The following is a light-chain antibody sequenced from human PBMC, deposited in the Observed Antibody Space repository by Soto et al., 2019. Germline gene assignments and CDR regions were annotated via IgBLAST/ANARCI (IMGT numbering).Light chain of an antibody. CDR1: SGHSSYA. CDR3: QTWGFWV. J-gene: IGLJ3*02. Sequence: QSVLTQSPSASASLGASVKLTCTLSSGHSSYAIAWHQQQPEKGPRYLMKLNSDGSHSKGDGIPDRFSGSSSGAERYLIISSLQSEDEADYYCQTWGFWVFGAGTKLTVL. V-gene: IGLV4-69*02. CDR2: LNSDGSH.